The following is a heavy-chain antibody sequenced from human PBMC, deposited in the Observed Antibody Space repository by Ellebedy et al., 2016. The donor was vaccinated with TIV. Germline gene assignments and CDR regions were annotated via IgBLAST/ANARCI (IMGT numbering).Heavy chain of an antibody. CDR2: IIPIFGTA. D-gene: IGHD5-12*01. V-gene: IGHV1-69*13. Sequence: ASVKVSCKASGGTFSSYAISWVRQAPGQGLEWMGGIIPIFGTANYAQKFQGRVTITADESTSTAYMELSSLRSEDTAVYYCARDLYSGYGGGELYYYGMDVWGQGTTVTVSS. CDR3: ARDLYSGYGGGELYYYGMDV. CDR1: GGTFSSYA. J-gene: IGHJ6*02.